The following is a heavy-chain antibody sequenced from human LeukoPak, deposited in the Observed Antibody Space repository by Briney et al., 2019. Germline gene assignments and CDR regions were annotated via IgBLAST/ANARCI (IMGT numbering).Heavy chain of an antibody. CDR3: ARVMTTVTTFKTYSYGMDV. V-gene: IGHV4-34*01. J-gene: IGHJ6*02. Sequence: PSESLSLTCAVDGGSFSGSYWTWIRQPPGKGLEWIGEMSPTGSTNYNPSLKSRVTISLDTSKNQFSLRLSSVTAADTAVYYCARVMTTVTTFKTYSYGMDVWGQGTTVTVSS. CDR2: MSPTGST. CDR1: GGSFSGSY. D-gene: IGHD4-17*01.